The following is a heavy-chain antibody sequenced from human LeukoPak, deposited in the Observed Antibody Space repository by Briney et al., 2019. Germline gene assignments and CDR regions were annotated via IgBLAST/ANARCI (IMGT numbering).Heavy chain of an antibody. CDR3: ARSGNGQWLRAFDI. Sequence: ASVKVSCKASGGTFSSYAISWVRQAPGQGLEWMGWISAYNGNTNYAQKLQGRVTMTTDTSTSTAYMELRSLRSDDTAVYYCARSGNGQWLRAFDIWGQGTMVTVSS. J-gene: IGHJ3*02. CDR1: GGTFSSYA. D-gene: IGHD3-22*01. CDR2: ISAYNGNT. V-gene: IGHV1-18*01.